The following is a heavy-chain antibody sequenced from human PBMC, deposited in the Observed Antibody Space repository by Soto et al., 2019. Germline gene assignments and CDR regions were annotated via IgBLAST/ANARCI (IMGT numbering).Heavy chain of an antibody. D-gene: IGHD3-3*01. CDR2: INSDGSST. CDR1: GVTFISYW. Sequence: PGGSLRLSCAASGVTFISYWMHWVRQAPGKGLVWVSRINSDGSSTSYADSVKGRFTISRDNAKNTLYLQMNSLRAEDTAVYYCASLEWSYYYYYMDVWGKGTTVTVSS. J-gene: IGHJ6*03. CDR3: ASLEWSYYYYYMDV. V-gene: IGHV3-74*01.